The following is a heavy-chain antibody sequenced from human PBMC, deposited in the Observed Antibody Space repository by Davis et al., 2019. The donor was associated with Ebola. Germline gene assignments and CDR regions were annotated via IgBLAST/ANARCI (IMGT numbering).Heavy chain of an antibody. CDR1: GYTFTGYY. Sequence: SVKVSCKASGYTFTGYYMHWVRQAPGQGLEWMGGIIPIFGTANYAQKFQGRVTITADESTSTAYMELSSLRSEDTAVYYCARDSVLAYYYYGMDVWGKGTTVTVSS. CDR2: IIPIFGTA. J-gene: IGHJ6*04. V-gene: IGHV1-69*13. CDR3: ARDSVLAYYYYGMDV.